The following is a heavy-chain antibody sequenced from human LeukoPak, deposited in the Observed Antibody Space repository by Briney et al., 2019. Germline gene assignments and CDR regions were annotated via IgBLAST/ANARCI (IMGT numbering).Heavy chain of an antibody. CDR3: AKVPTYSDYEFPPYYSDF. CDR2: ISISGGLT. Sequence: QTGGSLRLSCEASGFTFSSFAMIWVRQSPGKGLEWVSAISISGGLTYYADSVRGRVTISRDNSKNTLYLQMSSLRAEDTAIYYCAKVPTYSDYEFPPYYSDFWGRGTLVTVSS. J-gene: IGHJ4*02. CDR1: GFTFSSFA. V-gene: IGHV3-23*01. D-gene: IGHD5-12*01.